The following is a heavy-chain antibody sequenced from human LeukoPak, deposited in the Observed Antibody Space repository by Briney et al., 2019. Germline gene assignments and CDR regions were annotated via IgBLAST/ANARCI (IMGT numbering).Heavy chain of an antibody. V-gene: IGHV1-2*02. CDR3: ARDSGLGPTWHPFDH. D-gene: IGHD1-26*01. CDR1: GYTFTDYY. J-gene: IGHJ4*02. CDR2: INPKSGGT. Sequence: ASVTVSCKASGYTFTDYYIHWVRQAPGQGLEWMGWINPKSGGTNYAQEFRGRVTMTRDTSISTAYMELSGLRSDDTAVYYCARDSGLGPTWHPFDHWGQGTPVTVSS.